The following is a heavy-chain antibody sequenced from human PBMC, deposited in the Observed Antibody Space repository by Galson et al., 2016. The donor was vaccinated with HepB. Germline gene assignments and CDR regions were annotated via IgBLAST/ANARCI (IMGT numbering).Heavy chain of an antibody. V-gene: IGHV3-11*03. Sequence: SLRLSCAASGFTFSNYYMSWIRQSPGKRLEWVSYTSNSGSYTKYADSVKGRFTISRDNAKNSLYLQMNSLRAEDTAVYYCASSNKLRYYYGSEHWYFDLWGRGTLVAVSS. CDR2: TSNSGSYT. D-gene: IGHD3-10*01. J-gene: IGHJ2*01. CDR1: GFTFSNYY. CDR3: ASSNKLRYYYGSEHWYFDL.